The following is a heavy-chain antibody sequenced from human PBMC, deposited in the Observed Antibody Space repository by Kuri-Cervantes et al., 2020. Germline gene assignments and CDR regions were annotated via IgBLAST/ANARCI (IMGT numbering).Heavy chain of an antibody. CDR2: ISYDGSNK. D-gene: IGHD3-3*01. Sequence: GESLKISCAASGLTFSSYAMHWVRQAPGKGLEWVAVISYDGSNKYYADSVKGRFTISRDNSKNTLYLQMNSLRAEDTAVYYCARGRLDDFWSGYYARGYYYGMDVWGQGTTVTVSS. J-gene: IGHJ6*02. CDR3: ARGRLDDFWSGYYARGYYYGMDV. CDR1: GLTFSSYA. V-gene: IGHV3-30-3*01.